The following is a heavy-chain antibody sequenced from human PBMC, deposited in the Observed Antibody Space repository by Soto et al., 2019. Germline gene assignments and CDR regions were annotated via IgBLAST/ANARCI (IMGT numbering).Heavy chain of an antibody. CDR2: INHSGST. CDR3: ARHRNHYYHRLTSRGKYNWFDP. CDR1: GGSFSGYY. Sequence: SETLSLTCAVYGGSFSGYYWNWIRQPPGKGLEWIGEINHSGSTNYNPSLKSRVTISVDTSKNQFSLKLSSVTAADTAVYYCARHRNHYYHRLTSRGKYNWFDPWGQGTLVTVSS. V-gene: IGHV4-34*01. J-gene: IGHJ5*02. D-gene: IGHD3-22*01.